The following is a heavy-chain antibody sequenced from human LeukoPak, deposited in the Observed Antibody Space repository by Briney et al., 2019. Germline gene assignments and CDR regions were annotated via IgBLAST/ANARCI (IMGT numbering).Heavy chain of an antibody. CDR3: ARESGYSSSWYDY. CDR2: INPNSGGT. D-gene: IGHD6-13*01. V-gene: IGHV1-2*02. J-gene: IGHJ4*02. CDR1: VYTFTGYY. Sequence: GASVKVSCKASVYTFTGYYMHWVRQAPGQGLEWMGWINPNSGGTNYAQKFQGRVTMTRDTSISTAYMELSRLRSDDTAVYYCARESGYSSSWYDYWGQGTLVTVSS.